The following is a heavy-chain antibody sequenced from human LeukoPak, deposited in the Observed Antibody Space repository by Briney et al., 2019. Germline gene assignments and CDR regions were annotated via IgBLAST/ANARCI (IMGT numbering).Heavy chain of an antibody. Sequence: GESLKISCKGSGYSFTSYWIGWVRQMPGKGLKWMGIIYPGDSDTRYSPSFQGQVTISADKSISTAYLQWSSLKASDTAMYYCARRYCSSTSCYEYFDYWGQGTLVTVSS. CDR2: IYPGDSDT. D-gene: IGHD2-2*01. J-gene: IGHJ4*02. V-gene: IGHV5-51*01. CDR1: GYSFTSYW. CDR3: ARRYCSSTSCYEYFDY.